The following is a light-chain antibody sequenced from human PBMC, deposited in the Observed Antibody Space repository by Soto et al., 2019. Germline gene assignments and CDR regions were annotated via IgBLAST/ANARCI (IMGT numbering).Light chain of an antibody. CDR1: QSVSSDY. CDR2: DAS. Sequence: EIVLTQSPGTLSLSPGERATLSCRASQSVSSDYLAWYQQKPGQAPRLLIYDASSRATGIPNRFSGSGYGTNFTLTISRLEPEDFAVYYCQQSGSSPYTFGQGTKLEIK. J-gene: IGKJ2*01. V-gene: IGKV3-20*01. CDR3: QQSGSSPYT.